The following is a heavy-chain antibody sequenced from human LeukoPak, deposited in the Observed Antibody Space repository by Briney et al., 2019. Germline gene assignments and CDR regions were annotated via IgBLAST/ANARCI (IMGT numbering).Heavy chain of an antibody. D-gene: IGHD6-13*01. CDR2: FDPEDGET. CDR1: GYTLTELS. CDR3: ARDEGAAAGAFGYYYGMDV. Sequence: ASVKVSCKVSGYTLTELSMHWVRQAPGKGLEWMGGFDPEDGETIYAQKFQGRVTMTEDTSTDTAYMELSSLRSEDTAVYYCARDEGAAAGAFGYYYGMDVWGQGTTVTVSS. V-gene: IGHV1-24*01. J-gene: IGHJ6*02.